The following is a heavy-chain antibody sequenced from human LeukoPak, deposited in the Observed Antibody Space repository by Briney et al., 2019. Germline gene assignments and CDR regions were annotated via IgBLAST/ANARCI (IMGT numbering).Heavy chain of an antibody. D-gene: IGHD4-17*01. V-gene: IGHV1-18*01. Sequence: GASVKVSCKASGYTFTSYGISWVRQAPGQGLEWMGWISAYNGNTNYAQNLQGRVTMTTDTSTSTAYMELRSLRSYDTAVYYCARIYGDYEPKDYYYYYYMDVWGKGTTVTVSS. CDR1: GYTFTSYG. CDR2: ISAYNGNT. J-gene: IGHJ6*03. CDR3: ARIYGDYEPKDYYYYYYMDV.